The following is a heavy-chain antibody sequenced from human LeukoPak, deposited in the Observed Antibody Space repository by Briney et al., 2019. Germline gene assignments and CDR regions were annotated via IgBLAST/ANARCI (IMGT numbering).Heavy chain of an antibody. CDR3: ARAYYDFWSGYYPYRTFDY. D-gene: IGHD3-3*01. V-gene: IGHV3-30*19. J-gene: IGHJ4*02. CDR1: GFTFSSYG. CDR2: IWYDGSNK. Sequence: GGSLRLSCAASGFTFSSYGMHWVRQAPGKGLEWVAVIWYDGSNKYYADSVKGRFTISRDNSKNTLYLQMNSLRAEDTAVYYCARAYYDFWSGYYPYRTFDYWGQGTLVTVSS.